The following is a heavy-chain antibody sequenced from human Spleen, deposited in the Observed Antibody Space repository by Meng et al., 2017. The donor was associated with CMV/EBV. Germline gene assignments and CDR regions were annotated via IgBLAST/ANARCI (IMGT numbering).Heavy chain of an antibody. CDR3: AREVICSSTSCYTNWFDP. D-gene: IGHD2-2*01. Sequence: GGSLRLSCAASGFTFSSYWMHWVRQAPGKGLVWVSRINSDGSSTSYADSVKGRFTISRDNAKNTLYLQMNSLRAEDTAVYYCAREVICSSTSCYTNWFDPWGQGTLVTVSS. V-gene: IGHV3-74*01. J-gene: IGHJ5*02. CDR1: GFTFSSYW. CDR2: INSDGSST.